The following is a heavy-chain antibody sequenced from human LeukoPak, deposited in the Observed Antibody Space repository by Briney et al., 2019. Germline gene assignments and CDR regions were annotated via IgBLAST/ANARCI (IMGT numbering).Heavy chain of an antibody. D-gene: IGHD1-1*01. J-gene: IGHJ4*02. CDR3: ARESPGTTSYY. Sequence: GGSLRPSCAASGFTFSSYEMNWVRQAPGKGLEWVSYISSSGSTIYYADSVKGRFTISRDNAKNSLCLQMNSLRAEDTAVYYCARESPGTTSYYWGQGTLVTVSS. CDR1: GFTFSSYE. CDR2: ISSSGSTI. V-gene: IGHV3-48*03.